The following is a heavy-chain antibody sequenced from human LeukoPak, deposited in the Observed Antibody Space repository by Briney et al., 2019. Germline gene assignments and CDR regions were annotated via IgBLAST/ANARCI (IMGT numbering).Heavy chain of an antibody. V-gene: IGHV3-23*01. CDR2: ISGSGGST. CDR1: GFTFSSYA. J-gene: IGHJ4*02. Sequence: GGSLRLSCAASGFTFSSYAMSWVRQAPGKGLEWVSAISGSGGSTYYADSVKGRFTISRDNSKNTLYLQMNGLRAEDTAVYYCARGYDSSGWAYWGQGTLVTVSS. D-gene: IGHD3-22*01. CDR3: ARGYDSSGWAY.